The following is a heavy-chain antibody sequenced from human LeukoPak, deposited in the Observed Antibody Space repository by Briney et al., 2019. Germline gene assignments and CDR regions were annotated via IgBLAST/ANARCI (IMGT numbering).Heavy chain of an antibody. J-gene: IGHJ4*02. Sequence: GGSLRLSCAASGFTFSRYGMHWVRQAPGKGLEWVAVIWYDGSNKYYADSVKGRFTISRDNSKNTLYLQMNSLRAEDTAVYYCAKDLGSTSCFDYWGQGTLVTVSS. CDR2: IWYDGSNK. CDR1: GFTFSRYG. D-gene: IGHD2-2*01. V-gene: IGHV3-33*06. CDR3: AKDLGSTSCFDY.